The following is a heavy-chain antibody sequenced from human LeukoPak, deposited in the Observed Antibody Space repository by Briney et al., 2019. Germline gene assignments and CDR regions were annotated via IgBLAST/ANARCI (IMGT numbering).Heavy chain of an antibody. Sequence: SETLSLTCTVSGGSISSSSYYWGWIRQPPGKGLEWIGYIYYSGSTNYNPSLKSRVTISVDTSKNQFSLKLSSVTAADTAVYYCASGSYYYYYMDVWGKGTTVTVSS. D-gene: IGHD1-26*01. V-gene: IGHV4-61*05. CDR2: IYYSGST. CDR3: ASGSYYYYYMDV. J-gene: IGHJ6*03. CDR1: GGSISSSSYY.